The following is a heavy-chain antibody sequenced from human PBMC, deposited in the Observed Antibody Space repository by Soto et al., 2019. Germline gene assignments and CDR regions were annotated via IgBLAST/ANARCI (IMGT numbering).Heavy chain of an antibody. CDR2: IIPILGIA. CDR3: AMNIVATTGENGFYP. J-gene: IGHJ5*02. D-gene: IGHD5-12*01. CDR1: GGTFSSYT. Sequence: QVQLVQSGAEVKKPGSSVKVSCKASGGTFSSYTISWVRQAPGQGLEWMGRIIPILGIANYAQKCQGRVTITADKSTRIGDRWLSGMRSEDTAVDDCAMNIVATTGENGFYPWGQGSLVTVSS. V-gene: IGHV1-69*02.